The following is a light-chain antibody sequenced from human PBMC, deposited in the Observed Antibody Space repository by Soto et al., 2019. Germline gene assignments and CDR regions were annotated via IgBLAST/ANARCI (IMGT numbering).Light chain of an antibody. Sequence: DIQMTQSPSTLSASVGDRVTITCRASQNIGGWLAWYQQKPGKAPKFLIFDASSLESGVPSRFSGSGSGTEFTLTISSLQPDDFATYYCQQYNSYWTFGRGTKVDIK. V-gene: IGKV1-5*01. CDR3: QQYNSYWT. CDR2: DAS. CDR1: QNIGGW. J-gene: IGKJ1*01.